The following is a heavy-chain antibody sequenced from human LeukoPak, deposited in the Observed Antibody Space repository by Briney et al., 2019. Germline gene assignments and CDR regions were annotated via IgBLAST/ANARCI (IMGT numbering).Heavy chain of an antibody. Sequence: ASVKVSCKASGYTFTSYDINWVRQATGQGLEWMGWMNPNSGNTGYAQKFQGRVTMTRNTSISTAYMELSSLRSEDTAVYYCARLTYYDFWSGYQWFDPWGQGTLVTVFS. CDR3: ARLTYYDFWSGYQWFDP. V-gene: IGHV1-8*01. J-gene: IGHJ5*02. CDR2: MNPNSGNT. CDR1: GYTFTSYD. D-gene: IGHD3-3*01.